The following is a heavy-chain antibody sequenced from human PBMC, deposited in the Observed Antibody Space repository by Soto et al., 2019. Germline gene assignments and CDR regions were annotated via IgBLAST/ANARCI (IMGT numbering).Heavy chain of an antibody. CDR3: TRRPGS. CDR2: IYSGGNT. CDR1: GFTVSNNY. D-gene: IGHD7-27*01. V-gene: IGHV3-66*01. J-gene: IGHJ5*02. Sequence: EVQLVESGGGLVQPGESLRLSCAASGFTVSNNYMSWLRQAPGKVLEWVSFIYSGGNTYYADSVKGRFTISRDKSKNTLYLQMNNLRVEDTAVYYCTRRPGSWGQGTLVTVSS.